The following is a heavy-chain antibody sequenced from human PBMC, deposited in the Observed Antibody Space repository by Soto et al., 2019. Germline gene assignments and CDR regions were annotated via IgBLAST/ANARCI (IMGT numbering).Heavy chain of an antibody. V-gene: IGHV3-9*01. Sequence: EVQVVESGGGLVQPGMSLRLSCVVSGSTVDDYAMHWIRQVPGKGLEWVSGIFWKSGNTGYADSVKGRFTISRDSAKNSLSLHMNSLRLEDTAVYYCGKDLSPGGLESWGQGTLVTVSS. CDR3: GKDLSPGGLES. D-gene: IGHD3-16*01. CDR2: IFWKSGNT. CDR1: GSTVDDYA. J-gene: IGHJ4*02.